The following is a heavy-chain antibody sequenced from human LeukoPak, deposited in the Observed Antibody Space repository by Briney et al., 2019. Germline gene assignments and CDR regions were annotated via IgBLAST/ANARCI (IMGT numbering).Heavy chain of an antibody. D-gene: IGHD6-19*01. CDR1: GGSFSGYY. J-gene: IGHJ3*02. CDR3: ARAVADAFDI. V-gene: IGHV4-34*01. CDR2: INHSGST. Sequence: SETLSLTCAVYGGSFSGYYWSWIRQPPGKGLEWIGEINHSGSTNYNPSLKSRVTISVDTSKNQFSLKLSSVTAADTAVYYCARAVADAFDIWGQGTMVTVSS.